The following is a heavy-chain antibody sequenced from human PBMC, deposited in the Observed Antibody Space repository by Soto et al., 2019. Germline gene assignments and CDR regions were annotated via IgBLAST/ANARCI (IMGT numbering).Heavy chain of an antibody. D-gene: IGHD6-13*01. J-gene: IGHJ5*02. CDR3: ATAGGYSSSWYWGGWFDP. CDR2: FDPEDGET. Sequence: ASVKVSCKVSGYTLTELSMHWVRQAPGKGLEWMGGFDPEDGETIYAQKFQGRVTMTEDTSTDTAYMELSSLRSEDTAVYYCATAGGYSSSWYWGGWFDPWGQGTLVTVSS. V-gene: IGHV1-24*01. CDR1: GYTLTELS.